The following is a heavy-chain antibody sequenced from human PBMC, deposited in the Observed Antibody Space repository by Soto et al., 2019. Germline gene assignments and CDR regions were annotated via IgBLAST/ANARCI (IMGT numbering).Heavy chain of an antibody. CDR1: GFTFSNAW. J-gene: IGHJ6*02. Sequence: GGSLRLSCAASGFTFSNAWMSWVRQAPGKGLEWVGRIKSKTDGVTTDYAAPVKGTFTISRDDSKNTLYLQMNSLKTEDTAVYYCTTDLRIAAAGTAPYYYYYYGMDVWGQGTTVTVSS. D-gene: IGHD6-13*01. CDR2: IKSKTDGVTT. V-gene: IGHV3-15*01. CDR3: TTDLRIAAAGTAPYYYYYYGMDV.